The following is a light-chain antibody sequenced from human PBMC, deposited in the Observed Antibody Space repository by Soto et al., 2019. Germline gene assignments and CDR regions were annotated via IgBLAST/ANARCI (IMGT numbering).Light chain of an antibody. J-gene: IGKJ1*01. V-gene: IGKV3-15*01. CDR1: ESVSSK. CDR2: GAS. Sequence: EIVMTQSPATLSVSXGERATLYCRVRESVSSKIAWYQQKPGXAPRLSLFGASTRAHGSPPRFSGSGSGTEFTRTISSLQPDDFATYYGQHYNSYSEAFGQGTKVDIK. CDR3: QHYNSYSEA.